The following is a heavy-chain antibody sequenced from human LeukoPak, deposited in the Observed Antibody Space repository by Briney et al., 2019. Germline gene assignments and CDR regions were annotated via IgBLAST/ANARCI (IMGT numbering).Heavy chain of an antibody. CDR1: GFTFSRYG. CDR3: VRELEGGLGDY. V-gene: IGHV3-33*07. CDR2: LWYERNNK. D-gene: IGHD2-15*01. Sequence: GGSLRLSCAASGFTFSRYGMYCVRQAPGKGLEWVAVLWYERNNKYHADSVKGRFTISRENSKNTLYLQMNSLRAEDTAVYYCVRELEGGLGDYWGQGTLVTVSS. J-gene: IGHJ4*02.